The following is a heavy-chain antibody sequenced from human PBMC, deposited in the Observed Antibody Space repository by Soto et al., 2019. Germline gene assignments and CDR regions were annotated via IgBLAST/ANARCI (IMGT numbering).Heavy chain of an antibody. CDR1: GYTFTSYG. D-gene: IGHD4-4*01. J-gene: IGHJ6*02. V-gene: IGHV1-18*01. CDR2: ISAYNGNT. Sequence: QVQLVQSGAEVKKPGASVKVSCKASGYTFTSYGISWVRQAPGQGLEWMGWISAYNGNTNYAQKLQGRVTMTTDTATSTDYMELRSLRSDDTAVYYCAFTYEYSNHYYYGMDVWGQGTTVTVSS. CDR3: AFTYEYSNHYYYGMDV.